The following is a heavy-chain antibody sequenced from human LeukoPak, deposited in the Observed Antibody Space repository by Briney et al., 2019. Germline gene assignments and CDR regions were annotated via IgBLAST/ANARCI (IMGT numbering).Heavy chain of an antibody. CDR3: AKDIRRYYDSSGYYWD. V-gene: IGHV3-30*02. CDR1: GFTFSSYS. Sequence: GGSLRLSCAASGFTFSSYSMNWVRQAPGKGLEWVAFIRYDGSNKYYADSVKGRFTISRDNSKNTLYLQMNSLRAEDTAVYYCAKDIRRYYDSSGYYWDWGQGTLVTVSS. D-gene: IGHD3-22*01. CDR2: IRYDGSNK. J-gene: IGHJ4*02.